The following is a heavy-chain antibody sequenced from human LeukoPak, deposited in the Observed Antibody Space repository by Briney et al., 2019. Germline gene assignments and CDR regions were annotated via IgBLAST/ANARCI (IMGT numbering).Heavy chain of an antibody. CDR3: ASRFYGSGGPSLDY. V-gene: IGHV4-39*01. D-gene: IGHD3-10*01. Sequence: SETLSLTCTVSGGSIHSSSYYWGWIRQPPGKGLEWIGSIYYSGSTYYNPPLKSQLTLTVDTSKNQFSLKLSSVTAADTSVYYGASRFYGSGGPSLDYWGQGTLVTVSS. CDR1: GGSIHSSSYY. J-gene: IGHJ4*02. CDR2: IYYSGST.